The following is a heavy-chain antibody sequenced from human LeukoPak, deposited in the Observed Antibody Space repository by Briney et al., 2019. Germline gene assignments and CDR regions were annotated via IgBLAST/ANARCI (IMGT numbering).Heavy chain of an antibody. CDR1: GFTFSSYG. V-gene: IGHV3-30*02. J-gene: IGHJ4*02. CDR3: AKDRSGSYSQGLDY. D-gene: IGHD1-26*01. Sequence: PGGSLRLSCAASGFTFSSYGMHWVRQAPGKGLEWVAVIWYDGSNKYYADSVKGRFTISRDNSKNTLYLQMNSLRAEDTAVYDCAKDRSGSYSQGLDYWGQGTLVTVSS. CDR2: IWYDGSNK.